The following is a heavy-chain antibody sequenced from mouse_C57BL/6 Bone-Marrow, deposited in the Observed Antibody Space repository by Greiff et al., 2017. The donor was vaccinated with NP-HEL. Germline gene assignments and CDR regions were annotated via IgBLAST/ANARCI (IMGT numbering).Heavy chain of an antibody. D-gene: IGHD1-1*01. V-gene: IGHV1-81*01. J-gene: IGHJ1*03. CDR1: GYTFTSYG. Sequence: VQLQQSGAELARPGASVKLSCKASGYTFTSYGISWVKQRTGQGLEWIGEIYPRSGNTYYIEKFKGKATLTADKSSSTAYMELRSLTSEDSAVYFCARLYYYGSSYWYFDVWGTGTTVTVSS. CDR3: ARLYYYGSSYWYFDV. CDR2: IYPRSGNT.